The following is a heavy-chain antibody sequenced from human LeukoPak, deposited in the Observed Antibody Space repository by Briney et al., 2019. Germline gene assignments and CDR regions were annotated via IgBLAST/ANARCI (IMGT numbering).Heavy chain of an antibody. CDR3: ARDKYYYDSSSYNLDY. D-gene: IGHD3-22*01. CDR1: GGSISTSNYF. J-gene: IGHJ4*02. Sequence: SETLSLTCTVCGGSISTSNYFWGWIRQPPGKGLEWLGSIYYSGSTYYSPSLKSRVTISVDTSKNQFSRKLSSVTAADTAVYYCARDKYYYDSSSYNLDYWGQGTLVTVSS. CDR2: IYYSGST. V-gene: IGHV4-39*07.